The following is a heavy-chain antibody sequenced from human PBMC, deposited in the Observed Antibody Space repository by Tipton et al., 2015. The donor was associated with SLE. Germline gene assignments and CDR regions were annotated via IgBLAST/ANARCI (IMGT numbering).Heavy chain of an antibody. CDR1: GGSISSSGYY. D-gene: IGHD6-19*01. V-gene: IGHV4-39*07. CDR3: ARETEDTGWIHSRDYIYYYYYVDV. CDR2: TTHSGKT. Sequence: TLSLTCTVSGGSISSSGYYWSWIRRPPGKGLEWIGETTHSGKTNYNPSPKSRVTISVDTSKNQFSLELSSVTAADTAVYYCARETEDTGWIHSRDYIYYYYYVDVWGQGTTVTVSS. J-gene: IGHJ6*03.